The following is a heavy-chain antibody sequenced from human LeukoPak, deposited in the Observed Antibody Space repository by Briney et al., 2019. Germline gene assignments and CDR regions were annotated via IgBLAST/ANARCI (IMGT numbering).Heavy chain of an antibody. J-gene: IGHJ4*02. CDR2: IYYSGST. V-gene: IGHV4-31*03. CDR3: ARRTVTNGWFRIDY. CDR1: AGSSGSGGYS. Sequence: PSQTLSLTCTVSAGSSGSGGYSWSWIRQHPGKGLEWIGNIYYSGSTYYNPSLKTRITMSIDTSKSKLSLNLSSVTAADTALYYCARRTVTNGWFRIDYWGQGSLVIVSS. D-gene: IGHD6-19*01.